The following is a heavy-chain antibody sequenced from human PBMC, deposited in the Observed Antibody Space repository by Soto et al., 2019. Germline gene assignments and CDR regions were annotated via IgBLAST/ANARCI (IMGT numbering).Heavy chain of an antibody. CDR1: GGSISSGYY. J-gene: IGHJ4*02. Sequence: QVQLQESGPGLVKPSQTLSLTCTVSGGSISSGYYWSWIRQHPGKGLEWIGYIYYSGTTYYNPSLKSRLSISIDTSKNPFSLDLSSVTAADTAVYYCARDGDSSGYFFDFWGQGTLVTVSS. V-gene: IGHV4-31*03. CDR2: IYYSGTT. CDR3: ARDGDSSGYFFDF. D-gene: IGHD3-22*01.